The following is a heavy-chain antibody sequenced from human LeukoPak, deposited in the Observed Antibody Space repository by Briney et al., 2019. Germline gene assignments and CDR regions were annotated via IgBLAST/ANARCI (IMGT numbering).Heavy chain of an antibody. CDR2: ISSSSSYT. J-gene: IGHJ5*02. V-gene: IGHV3-11*06. Sequence: PGGSLRLSCAASGFTFSDYYMSWIRQAPGKGLEWVSYISSSSSYTNYADSVKGRFTISRDNAKNSLYLQMNSLRAEDTAVYYCARDRTEAKYYDFWSGYNHWGQGTLVTVSS. CDR3: ARDRTEAKYYDFWSGYNH. D-gene: IGHD3-3*01. CDR1: GFTFSDYY.